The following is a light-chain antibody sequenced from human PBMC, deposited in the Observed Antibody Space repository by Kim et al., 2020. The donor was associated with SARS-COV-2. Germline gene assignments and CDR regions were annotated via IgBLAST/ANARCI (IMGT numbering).Light chain of an antibody. CDR3: NSRDSSGTVV. Sequence: SSELTQDPAVSVALGQTVRITCQGDSLRSYYASWYQQKPGQAPVLVIYGKNNRPSGIPDRFSGSSSGNTASLTITGARAEDEADYYCNSRDSSGTVVFGG. CDR2: GKN. V-gene: IGLV3-19*01. CDR1: SLRSYY. J-gene: IGLJ2*01.